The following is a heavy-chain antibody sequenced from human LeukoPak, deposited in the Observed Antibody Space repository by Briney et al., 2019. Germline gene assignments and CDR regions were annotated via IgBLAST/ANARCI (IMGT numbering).Heavy chain of an antibody. D-gene: IGHD1-14*01. CDR2: INPHSGDT. CDR1: GYTFTGYY. Sequence: ASVKVSCKTSGYTFTGYYMHWVRQTPGQGLEWMGRINPHSGDTNYAQNFQGRVTMTRDTSISTAHMELSSLRSDDTAVYYCARENLEGWIDPWGQGTLVTVSS. J-gene: IGHJ5*02. CDR3: ARENLEGWIDP. V-gene: IGHV1-2*02.